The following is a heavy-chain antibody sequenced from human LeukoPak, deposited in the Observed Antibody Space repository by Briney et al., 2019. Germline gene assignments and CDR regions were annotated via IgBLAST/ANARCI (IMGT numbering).Heavy chain of an antibody. Sequence: ASVKVSCKASGYTFTGYYMHWVRQAPGQGLEWMGWINPNSGGTNYAQKFQGRVTMTRDTSISTAYMELSRLRSDDTAVCYCARENYYSSSTRGLFDYWGQGTLVTVSS. V-gene: IGHV1-2*02. CDR3: ARENYYSSSTRGLFDY. D-gene: IGHD6-6*01. CDR1: GYTFTGYY. J-gene: IGHJ4*02. CDR2: INPNSGGT.